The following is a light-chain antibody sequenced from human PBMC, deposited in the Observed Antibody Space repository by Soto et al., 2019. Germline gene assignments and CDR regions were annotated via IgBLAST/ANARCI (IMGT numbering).Light chain of an antibody. J-gene: IGLJ1*01. Sequence: QSALTPPASVSGSPGQSITISCTGTIDDVGAYNYVSWYQQRPGSAPQFLIYDVNNRPPGASNRFSGSKSGHTAYLTISRLQSDDEANYHCASYTRTYTLVFGTGTKLTVL. CDR1: IDDVGAYNY. V-gene: IGLV2-14*01. CDR3: ASYTRTYTLV. CDR2: DVN.